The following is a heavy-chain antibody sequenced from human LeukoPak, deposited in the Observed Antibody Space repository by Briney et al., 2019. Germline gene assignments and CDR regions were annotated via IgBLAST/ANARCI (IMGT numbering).Heavy chain of an antibody. CDR3: AKIEVVRFDP. CDR1: GASISSHY. V-gene: IGHV4-59*11. D-gene: IGHD2-15*01. CDR2: IYDRGST. J-gene: IGHJ5*02. Sequence: PSETLSLTCTVTGASISSHYWCWIRQTPGTGLEWIGDIYDRGSTTYNPYLKSRVSISVDTSRNQFSLNLRSVTAADTAVYYCAKIEVVRFDPWGQGTLVTVSS.